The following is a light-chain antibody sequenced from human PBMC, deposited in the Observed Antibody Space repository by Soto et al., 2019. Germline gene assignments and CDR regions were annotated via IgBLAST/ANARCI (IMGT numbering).Light chain of an antibody. CDR3: QQYDTSPLT. J-gene: IGKJ4*01. Sequence: EIVLTQSPGTLSLSPGERATLSCRASQSVSSNFLAWYQQKPSQAPRLLIYGASFRATGIPDRFSGSGSGTDFTLTISRLEPEDFAVYYCQQYDTSPLTFGGGTKVEIK. V-gene: IGKV3-20*01. CDR1: QSVSSNF. CDR2: GAS.